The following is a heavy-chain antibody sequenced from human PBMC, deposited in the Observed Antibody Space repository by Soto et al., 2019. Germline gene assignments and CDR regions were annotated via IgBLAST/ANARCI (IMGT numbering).Heavy chain of an antibody. CDR2: ISHDGSNK. V-gene: IGHV3-30*18. CDR3: AKDGCSGTSCSTGISMVRGVIVPKYDYSDMDV. Sequence: QVQLVESGGGVVQPGRSLRLSCAASGFTFSSYGMHWVRLAPGKGLEWVAVISHDGSNKYHADSVKGRFTISRDNSKNTLYLQMNSLRADDTAVYYCAKDGCSGTSCSTGISMVRGVIVPKYDYSDMDVWGQGATVTVSS. CDR1: GFTFSSYG. J-gene: IGHJ6*02. D-gene: IGHD3-10*01.